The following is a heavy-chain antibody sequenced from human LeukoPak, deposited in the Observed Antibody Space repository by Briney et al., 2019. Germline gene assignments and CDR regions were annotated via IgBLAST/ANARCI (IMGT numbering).Heavy chain of an antibody. J-gene: IGHJ4*02. V-gene: IGHV3-23*01. CDR2: ISGSGGST. Sequence: AGGSLRLSCAASGFTFSSYAMSWVRQAPGKGLEWVSAISGSGGSTYYADSVKGRFTISRDNSKNTLYLQMNSLRAEDTAVYYCARDMDVGIAVAGNDYWGQGTLVTVSS. CDR1: GFTFSSYA. D-gene: IGHD6-19*01. CDR3: ARDMDVGIAVAGNDY.